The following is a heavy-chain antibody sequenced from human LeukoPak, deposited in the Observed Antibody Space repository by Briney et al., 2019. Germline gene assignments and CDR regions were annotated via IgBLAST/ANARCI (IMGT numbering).Heavy chain of an antibody. CDR1: GFTFSSYW. CDR2: INRDGSGT. J-gene: IGHJ4*02. D-gene: IGHD3-10*01. CDR3: AGDQYAYNDY. Sequence: GGSLRLSCAASGFTFSSYWMDWVRQAPGKGLVWVSRINRDGSGTNYADSVKGRFTISRDNAKNTLYLNMNNLRAEDTAVYYCAGDQYAYNDYWGQGTLVTVSS. V-gene: IGHV3-74*01.